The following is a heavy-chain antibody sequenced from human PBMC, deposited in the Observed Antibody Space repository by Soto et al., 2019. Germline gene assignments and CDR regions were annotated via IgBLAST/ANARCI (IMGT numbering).Heavy chain of an antibody. CDR2: IYYSGST. J-gene: IGHJ6*02. D-gene: IGHD6-13*01. CDR1: GGSISSSSYY. Sequence: KPSETLSLTCTVSGGSISSSSYYWGWIRQPPGKGLEWIGSIYYSGSTYYNPSLKSRVTISVDTSKNQFSLKLSSVTAADTAVYYCARPQQGTWYYYYGMDVWGQGTTVTVSS. V-gene: IGHV4-39*01. CDR3: ARPQQGTWYYYYGMDV.